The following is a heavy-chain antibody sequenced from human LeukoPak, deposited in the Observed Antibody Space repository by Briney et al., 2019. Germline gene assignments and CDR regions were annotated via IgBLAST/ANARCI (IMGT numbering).Heavy chain of an antibody. Sequence: SETLSLTCTVSGGSISSYYWSWIRQPPGKGLEWIGYIYYSGSTNYNPSLKSRVTISVDTSKNQFSLKLSSVSAADTAVYYCARHGKDYYGSGSYALYYYYGMDVWGQGTTVTVSS. D-gene: IGHD3-10*01. CDR2: IYYSGST. CDR3: ARHGKDYYGSGSYALYYYYGMDV. V-gene: IGHV4-59*08. J-gene: IGHJ6*02. CDR1: GGSISSYY.